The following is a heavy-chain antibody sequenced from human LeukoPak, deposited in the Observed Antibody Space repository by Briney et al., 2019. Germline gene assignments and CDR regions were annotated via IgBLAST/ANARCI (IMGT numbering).Heavy chain of an antibody. V-gene: IGHV3-30-3*01. CDR1: GFTFSSYA. Sequence: GRSLRLSCAASGFTFSSYAMHWVRQAPGKGLEWVAVISYDGSNKYYADSVKGRFTISRDNSKNTLYLQMNSLRAEDTAVYYCAREDGGTTDYYYGMDVWGQETTVTVSS. D-gene: IGHD1-7*01. CDR3: AREDGGTTDYYYGMDV. CDR2: ISYDGSNK. J-gene: IGHJ6*02.